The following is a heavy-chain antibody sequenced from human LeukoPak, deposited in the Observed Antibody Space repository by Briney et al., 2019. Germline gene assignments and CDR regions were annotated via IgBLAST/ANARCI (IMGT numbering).Heavy chain of an antibody. V-gene: IGHV1-69*01. Sequence: ASVKVSCKASGGTFSSYAISWVRQAPGQGLEWMGGIIPIFGTANYAQKFQGRVTITVDESTSTAYMELSSLRSEDTAVYYCARGLLTRAERPRYYYYMDVWGKGTTVTVSS. CDR1: GGTFSSYA. D-gene: IGHD7-27*01. CDR2: IIPIFGTA. CDR3: ARGLLTRAERPRYYYYMDV. J-gene: IGHJ6*03.